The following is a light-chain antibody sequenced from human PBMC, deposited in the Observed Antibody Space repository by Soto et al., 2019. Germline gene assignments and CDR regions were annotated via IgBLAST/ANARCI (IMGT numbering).Light chain of an antibody. Sequence: QSALTQPASVSGSPGQSITISCTGTSSDVGAYNFVSWYQQHPGKAPKLMIYEVSDRPSGVSNRFSGSKSGNTASPTISGLQAEDEADYYCSSYTRRTTLVFGGGTKLTVL. J-gene: IGLJ3*02. CDR1: SSDVGAYNF. CDR3: SSYTRRTTLV. V-gene: IGLV2-14*01. CDR2: EVS.